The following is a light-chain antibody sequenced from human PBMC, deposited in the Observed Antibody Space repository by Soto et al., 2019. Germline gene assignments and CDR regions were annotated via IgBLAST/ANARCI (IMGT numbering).Light chain of an antibody. J-gene: IGLJ1*01. V-gene: IGLV2-14*01. CDR3: VSYTSSTTYV. Sequence: QSALTQPASVSGSPGQTITISRTGTSSDVGGYNYVSWYQHHPSKAPKLIIFDVSNRPSGVSDRFSGSKSGSTASLIISRLQTEDEADYYCVSYTSSTTYVFGTGTKVTVL. CDR1: SSDVGGYNY. CDR2: DVS.